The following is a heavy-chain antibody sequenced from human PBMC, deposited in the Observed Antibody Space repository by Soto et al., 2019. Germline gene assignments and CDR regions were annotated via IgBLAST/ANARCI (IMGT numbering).Heavy chain of an antibody. CDR2: ISSSSYI. J-gene: IGHJ4*02. D-gene: IGHD3-9*01. CDR3: AREGETDYDILTGYYDY. Sequence: GGSLRLSCAASGFTFSSYSMNWVRQAPGKGLEWVSSISSSSYIYYADSVKGRFTISRDNAKNSLYLQMNSLRAEDTAVYYCAREGETDYDILTGYYDYWGQGTLVTVSS. V-gene: IGHV3-21*01. CDR1: GFTFSSYS.